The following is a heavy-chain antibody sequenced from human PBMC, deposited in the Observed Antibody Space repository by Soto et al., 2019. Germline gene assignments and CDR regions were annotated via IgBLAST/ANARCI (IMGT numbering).Heavy chain of an antibody. J-gene: IGHJ5*02. Sequence: ASVQVSCQASGFSFTGYYVHWLRQAPGQGLEWMGWINAHSGGTEYAQKFQGRVTLTRDTSIATAYLTLTSLTSDDTALYYCAKDLTRQLAYWLDPWGQGTHVTVSS. CDR3: AKDLTRQLAYWLDP. CDR1: GFSFTGYY. V-gene: IGHV1-2*02. CDR2: INAHSGGT. D-gene: IGHD6-6*01.